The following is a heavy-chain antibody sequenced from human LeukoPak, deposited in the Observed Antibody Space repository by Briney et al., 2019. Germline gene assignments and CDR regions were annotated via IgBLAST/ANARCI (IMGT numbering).Heavy chain of an antibody. D-gene: IGHD3/OR15-3a*01. CDR1: GFTFSSYS. V-gene: IGHV3-21*01. Sequence: GGSLRLSCAASGFTFSSYSMNWVRQAPGKGLEWVSSISSSSSYIYYADSVKGRFTISRDNAKNSLYLQMNSLRADDTAVYYCARGSKMLIFTRDYYMDVWGKGTTVTISS. CDR3: ARGSKMLIFTRDYYMDV. J-gene: IGHJ6*03. CDR2: ISSSSSYI.